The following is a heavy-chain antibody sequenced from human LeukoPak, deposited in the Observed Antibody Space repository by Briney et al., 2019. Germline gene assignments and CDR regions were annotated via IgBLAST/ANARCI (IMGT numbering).Heavy chain of an antibody. Sequence: ASVKVSCKASGYTFTSYYMHCVRQAPGPGLKSMGIINPSGGSTSYAQKFQGRVTMTRDTSTSTVYMELSSLRSEDTAVYYCAGPLSSSGYYYYFDYWGQGALVTVSS. D-gene: IGHD3-22*01. CDR1: GYTFTSYY. CDR2: INPSGGST. V-gene: IGHV1-46*01. CDR3: AGPLSSSGYYYYFDY. J-gene: IGHJ4*02.